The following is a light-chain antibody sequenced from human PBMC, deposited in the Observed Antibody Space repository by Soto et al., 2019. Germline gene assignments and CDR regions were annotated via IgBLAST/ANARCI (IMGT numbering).Light chain of an antibody. J-gene: IGKJ5*01. V-gene: IGKV1-9*01. Sequence: IQMTQTPSFLSASVGDRVTITCRVSQGISSYLAWYQQKPGKAPKLLIYAASTLQSGVPSRFSGSGSGTDFTLTISSLQPEDFATYYCQQLNSYSSITFGQGTRLEIK. CDR3: QQLNSYSSIT. CDR1: QGISSY. CDR2: AAS.